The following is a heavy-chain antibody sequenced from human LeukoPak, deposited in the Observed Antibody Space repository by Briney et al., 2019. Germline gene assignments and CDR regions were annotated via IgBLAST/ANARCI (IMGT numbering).Heavy chain of an antibody. D-gene: IGHD3-9*01. V-gene: IGHV1-46*04. J-gene: IGHJ6*02. CDR2: INPSGGTT. CDR1: GYSFTSFY. CDR3: AREAYYILSGTWFYYGMDV. Sequence: ASVKVSCKASGYSFTSFYIHWVRQAPGQGLEWMGVINPSGGTTSYAQKLQGKLTMTRDTSTSTVYMELISLRSGDTAVYYCAREAYYILSGTWFYYGMDVWGQGTTVTVSS.